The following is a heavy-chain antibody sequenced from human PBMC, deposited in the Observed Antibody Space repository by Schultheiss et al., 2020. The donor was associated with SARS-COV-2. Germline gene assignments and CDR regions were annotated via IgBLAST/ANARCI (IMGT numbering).Heavy chain of an antibody. CDR2: IWYDGSNK. CDR3: ARGEWWFDP. Sequence: GGSLRLSCAASGFTFSSYGMHWVRQAPGKGLEWVAVIWYDGSNKYYADSVKGRFTISRDNAKNSLYLQMNSLRAEDTAVYYCARGEWWFDPWGQGTLVTVSS. V-gene: IGHV3-33*08. D-gene: IGHD2-8*01. J-gene: IGHJ5*02. CDR1: GFTFSSYG.